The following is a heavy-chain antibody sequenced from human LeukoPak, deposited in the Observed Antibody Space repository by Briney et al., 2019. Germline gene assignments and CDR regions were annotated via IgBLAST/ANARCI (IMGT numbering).Heavy chain of an antibody. CDR1: GGSVSSGDYY. V-gene: IGHV4-31*03. CDR3: TTTRAHQFDF. CDR2: IYYTGNT. D-gene: IGHD4-11*01. Sequence: SQTLSLTCTVSGGSVSSGDYYWTWIRQHPGKGLEWIGFIYYTGNTYYNPSLKSRLTMSLDTSKNQFSLKLSPVTAADTAVYYCTTTRAHQFDFWGQGTLVIVSS. J-gene: IGHJ4*02.